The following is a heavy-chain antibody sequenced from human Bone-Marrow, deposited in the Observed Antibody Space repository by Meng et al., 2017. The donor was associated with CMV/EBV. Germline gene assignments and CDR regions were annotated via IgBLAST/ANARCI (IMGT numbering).Heavy chain of an antibody. D-gene: IGHD2-2*01. CDR2: IDWDDDK. CDR1: GFSLSTSGMR. Sequence: SGPTLVKPTPTLTLTCTFSGFSLSTSGMRVSWIRQPPGKALEWLARIDWDDDKFYSTSLKTRLTISKDTSKNQVVLTMTNMDPVDTATYYCARGVCSSTSCYPDYWGQGTLVTVSS. J-gene: IGHJ4*02. CDR3: ARGVCSSTSCYPDY. V-gene: IGHV2-70D*14.